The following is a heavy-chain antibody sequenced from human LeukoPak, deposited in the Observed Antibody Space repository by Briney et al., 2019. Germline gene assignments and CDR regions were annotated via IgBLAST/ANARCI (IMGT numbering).Heavy chain of an antibody. J-gene: IGHJ6*03. CDR3: ARGHIAARDYYYYYMDV. D-gene: IGHD6-6*01. V-gene: IGHV1-18*01. CDR1: GYTFSSYG. Sequence: ASVKVSCKASGYTFSSYGITWVRQAPGQGLEWMGWISADNGNTNYAQKLQGRVTMTTDTSTSTAYMELSSLRSEDTAVYYCARGHIAARDYYYYYMDVWGKGTTVTVSS. CDR2: ISADNGNT.